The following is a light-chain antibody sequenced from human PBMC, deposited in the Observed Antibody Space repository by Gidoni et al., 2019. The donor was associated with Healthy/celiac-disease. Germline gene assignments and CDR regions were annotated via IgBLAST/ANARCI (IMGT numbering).Light chain of an antibody. J-gene: IGKJ4*01. CDR2: GAS. Sequence: DIVMTQSPATLSLSPGERATFSCRARQSVSSKLAWYQQKPGQAPRLLIYGASTRATGIPARFSGSGSGTEFTLTISSLQSEDFAVYYCQQYNNWPLTFGGGTKVEIK. CDR1: QSVSSK. CDR3: QQYNNWPLT. V-gene: IGKV3-15*01.